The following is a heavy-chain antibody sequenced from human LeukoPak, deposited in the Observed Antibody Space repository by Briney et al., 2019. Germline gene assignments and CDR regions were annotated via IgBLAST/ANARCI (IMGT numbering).Heavy chain of an antibody. CDR3: AKGQSGYEPFDY. CDR2: ISGSGGST. J-gene: IGHJ4*02. D-gene: IGHD5-12*01. CDR1: GFIFSGYA. V-gene: IGHV3-23*01. Sequence: GGSLRLSCAASGFIFSGYAMTWVRQAPGKGLEWVSAISGSGGSTYYADSVKGRFTISRDNSKNTLYLQMNSLRAEDTAVYYCAKGQSGYEPFDYWGQGTLVTVSS.